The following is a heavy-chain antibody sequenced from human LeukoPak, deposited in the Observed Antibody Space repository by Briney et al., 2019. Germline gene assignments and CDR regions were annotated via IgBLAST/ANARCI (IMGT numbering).Heavy chain of an antibody. J-gene: IGHJ4*02. D-gene: IGHD3-16*01. CDR1: GGAITNYY. CDR2: IYYTGST. Sequence: SETLSLTCGVSGGAITNYYWNWIRQAPGKGLEWLGYIYYTGSTTYNPSVKSRITISLDTSKKQISLKLRSVTAADTAVYYCARTGSWGEPRPFDYWGQGSLATVSS. CDR3: ARTGSWGEPRPFDY. V-gene: IGHV4-59*01.